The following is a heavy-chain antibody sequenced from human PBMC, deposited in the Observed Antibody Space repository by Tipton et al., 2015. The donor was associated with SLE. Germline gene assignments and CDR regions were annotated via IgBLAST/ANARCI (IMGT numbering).Heavy chain of an antibody. CDR1: GGTISTNY. V-gene: IGHV4-59*08. D-gene: IGHD3-10*02. CDR3: ARGMLTWRGAIVGVDV. CDR2: ISDGGGT. J-gene: IGHJ6*02. Sequence: TLSLTCSVSGGTISTNYWIWIRQPPGKGLEWIGYISDGGGTNYNPSLKSRVTISLDPAKNEFSLKLTSVTAADTAVYYCARGMLTWRGAIVGVDVWGQGTTVNVSS.